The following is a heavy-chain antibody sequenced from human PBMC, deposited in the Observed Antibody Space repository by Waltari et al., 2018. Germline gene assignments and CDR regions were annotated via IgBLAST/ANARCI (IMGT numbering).Heavy chain of an antibody. V-gene: IGHV4-4*02. J-gene: IGHJ4*02. CDR2: IQRSGRT. D-gene: IGHD2-15*01. CDR1: GASMSSGDW. Sequence: QMQLQESGPGLVKPSGTLSVTCTISGASMSSGDWWSWVRQSPEKGLEWIGQIQRSGRTHYNPSFESRVSISIDTSNNQFSLQVSSTTAADTAVDYCARDRGRGIYLDSWGRGTLVTVSA. CDR3: ARDRGRGIYLDS.